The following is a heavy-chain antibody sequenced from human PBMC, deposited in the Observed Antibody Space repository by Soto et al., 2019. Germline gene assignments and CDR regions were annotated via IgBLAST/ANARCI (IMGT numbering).Heavy chain of an antibody. V-gene: IGHV1-8*02. J-gene: IGHJ6*02. CDR1: GYTFTSYD. CDR3: ARDRPTSSIRARDYYYAMDF. Sequence: ASVKVSCKASGYTFTSYDINWVRQATGQGLEWMGWMNPNSANTDYAQKFQGRVTMTTDTSTTTAYMELKSLRSDDTAVYYCARDRPTSSIRARDYYYAMDFWGQGTTVTVSS. CDR2: MNPNSANT. D-gene: IGHD2-21*01.